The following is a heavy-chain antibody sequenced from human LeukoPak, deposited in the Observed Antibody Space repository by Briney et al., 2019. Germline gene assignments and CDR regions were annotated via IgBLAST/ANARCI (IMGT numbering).Heavy chain of an antibody. CDR1: GFTFSSYS. CDR3: ARALYVGAAHDNDAFDI. V-gene: IGHV3-21*04. D-gene: IGHD1-26*01. Sequence: GGSLRISCAASGFTFSSYSMNWVRQAPGKGLEWVSSISSSSSYIYYADSVKGRFTISRDNAKNSLYLQMNSLRAENTAVYYCARALYVGAAHDNDAFDIWGQGTMVTVSS. J-gene: IGHJ3*02. CDR2: ISSSSSYI.